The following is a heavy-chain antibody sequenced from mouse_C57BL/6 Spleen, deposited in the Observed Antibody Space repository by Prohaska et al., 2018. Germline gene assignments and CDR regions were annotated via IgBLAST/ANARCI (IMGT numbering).Heavy chain of an antibody. CDR1: GYTFTDYN. CDR3: ARSANWDDWYFDV. V-gene: IGHV1-18*01. CDR2: INPNNGGT. Sequence: SVKIPCKASGYTFTDYNMDWVKQSHGKSLEWIGDINPNNGGTIYNQKFKGKATLTVDKSSSTAYMELRSLTSEDTAVYYCARSANWDDWYFDVWGTGTTVTVSS. D-gene: IGHD4-1*02. J-gene: IGHJ1*03.